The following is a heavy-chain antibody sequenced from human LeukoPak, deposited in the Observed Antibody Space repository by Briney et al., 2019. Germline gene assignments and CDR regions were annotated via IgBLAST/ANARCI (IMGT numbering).Heavy chain of an antibody. D-gene: IGHD3-3*01. CDR3: AKDSSRETIFGVVILDY. J-gene: IGHJ4*02. CDR2: ISYDGSNK. CDR1: GFTLSSYG. Sequence: GGSLRLSCAASGFTLSSYGMHWVRQAPGKGLEWVAVISYDGSNKYYADSVKGRFTISRDNSKNTLYLQMNSLRAGDTAVYYCAKDSSRETIFGVVILDYWGQGTLVTVSS. V-gene: IGHV3-30*18.